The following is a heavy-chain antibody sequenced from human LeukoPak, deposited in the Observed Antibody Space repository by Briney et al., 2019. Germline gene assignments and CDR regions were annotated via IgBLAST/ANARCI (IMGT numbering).Heavy chain of an antibody. V-gene: IGHV3-23*01. J-gene: IGHJ4*02. CDR3: AKSGGSYYSTLDS. D-gene: IGHD1-26*01. Sequence: GGSLRLSCAASGFSFNSAAMTWVRQAPGKGLEWVSLVSSSGANTYYADSVKGRFTISRDNSKNTLYLQMNSLRAEDTAVYYCAKSGGSYYSTLDSWGQGTLVTVSS. CDR2: VSSSGANT. CDR1: GFSFNSAA.